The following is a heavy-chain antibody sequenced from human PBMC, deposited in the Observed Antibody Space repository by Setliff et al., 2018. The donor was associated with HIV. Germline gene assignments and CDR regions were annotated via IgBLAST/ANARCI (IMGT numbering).Heavy chain of an antibody. D-gene: IGHD6-19*01. V-gene: IGHV1-69*13. CDR2: IIPIFGTA. Sequence: SVKVSCKVSGGTFSSYAISWVRQAPGQGLEWMGGIIPIFGTANYAQKFQGRVTITADESTSTAYMELSSLRSEDTAVYYCARDRYSSGWSWFDPWGQGTPVTVSS. J-gene: IGHJ5*02. CDR3: ARDRYSSGWSWFDP. CDR1: GGTFSSYA.